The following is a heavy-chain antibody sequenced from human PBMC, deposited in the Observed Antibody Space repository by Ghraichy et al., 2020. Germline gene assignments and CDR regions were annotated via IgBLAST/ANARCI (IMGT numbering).Heavy chain of an antibody. CDR3: ARSLSGLDSGAS. J-gene: IGHJ5*02. Sequence: PETLSLTCTVSGGSISIDHWSWIRQPPGKGLEWIGYISYSGSASYSPSLKSRVTISLDTSKNQFSLKLTSVTAADTAVYYCARSLSGLDSGASWGQGTLVTVSS. D-gene: IGHD4-17*01. V-gene: IGHV4-59*01. CDR2: ISYSGSA. CDR1: GGSISIDH.